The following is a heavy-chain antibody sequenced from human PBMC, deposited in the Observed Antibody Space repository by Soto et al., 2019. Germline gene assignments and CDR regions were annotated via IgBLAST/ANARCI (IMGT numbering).Heavy chain of an antibody. CDR1: GGSISSYY. J-gene: IGHJ6*02. CDR3: ARQGDGSNGGMDV. CDR2: IYYSGST. Sequence: SETLSLTCTVSGGSISSYYWSWIRQPPGKGLEWIGYIYYSGSTNYNPSLKSRVTISVDTSKNQFSLKLSSVTAADTAVYYCARQGDGSNGGMDVWGQGTTVTVSS. D-gene: IGHD3-10*01. V-gene: IGHV4-59*01.